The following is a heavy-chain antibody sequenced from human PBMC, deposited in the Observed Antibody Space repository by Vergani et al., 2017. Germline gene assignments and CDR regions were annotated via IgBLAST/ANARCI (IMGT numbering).Heavy chain of an antibody. V-gene: IGHV2-5*01. J-gene: IGHJ6*03. Sequence: QITLKESGPTVVKPTQTLTLTCTFSGFSLSTGIMGVGWIRQPPGKALEWLALIYWNDDKRYSPSLKSRLTITKDTSKNQVVLTMTNMDPVDTATYYCAQSYYGYMDGCSKGTTVTVSS. CDR3: AQSYYGYMDG. CDR2: IYWNDDK. CDR1: GFSLSTGIMG.